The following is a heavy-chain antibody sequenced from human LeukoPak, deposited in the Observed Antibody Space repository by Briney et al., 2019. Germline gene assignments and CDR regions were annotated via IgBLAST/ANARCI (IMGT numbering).Heavy chain of an antibody. CDR1: GGSISSSSHY. D-gene: IGHD5/OR15-5a*01. V-gene: IGHV4-39*01. J-gene: IGHJ5*02. CDR3: ARGLLRDDPA. Sequence: SETLSLTCAVSGGSISSSSHYWAWIRQPPGKGLRWIATIYYSETTYYNPTLKRRVTISIDTSKNQFSLRLTSVTAADTAVYYCARGLLRDDPAWGQGTLVTVSS. CDR2: IYYSETT.